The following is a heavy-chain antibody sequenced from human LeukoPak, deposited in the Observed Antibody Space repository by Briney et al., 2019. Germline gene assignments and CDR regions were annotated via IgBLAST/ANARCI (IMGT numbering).Heavy chain of an antibody. J-gene: IGHJ6*03. D-gene: IGHD3-10*01. CDR3: ASSAPRVYYYYYYMDV. CDR1: GGTFSSYA. Sequence: ASVKVSCKASGGTFSSYAIRWVRQAPGQGLEWMGRIIPIFGTANYAQKFQGRVTITTDESTSTAYMELSSLRSEDTAVYYCASSAPRVYYYYYYMDVWGKGTTVTVSS. V-gene: IGHV1-69*05. CDR2: IIPIFGTA.